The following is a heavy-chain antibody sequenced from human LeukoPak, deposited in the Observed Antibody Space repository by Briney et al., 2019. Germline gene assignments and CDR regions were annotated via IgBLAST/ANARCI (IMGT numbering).Heavy chain of an antibody. CDR2: MYRSGTT. D-gene: IGHD3-22*01. CDR3: AGLVGRYSSGLYYYYFDY. J-gene: IGHJ4*02. CDR1: GDSINSLDL. V-gene: IGHV4-4*03. Sequence: PPGTLSLTCTVSGDSINSLDLWSWVRQPPGKGLEWIGEMYRSGTTHSNPSVKSRVTISIDKSKNQFFLNLSSVTAADTAVYYCAGLVGRYSSGLYYYYFDYWGQGTLVTVSS.